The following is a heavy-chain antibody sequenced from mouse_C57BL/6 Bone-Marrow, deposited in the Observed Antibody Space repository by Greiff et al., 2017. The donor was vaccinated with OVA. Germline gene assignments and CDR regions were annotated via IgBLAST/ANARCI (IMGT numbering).Heavy chain of an antibody. CDR3: AHCGIRLYLDY. D-gene: IGHD1-1*01. V-gene: IGHV1-59*01. J-gene: IGHJ2*01. CDR2: IAPSDSYI. CDR1: GYTFTNYW. Sequence: QVQLKQPGAELVRPGTSVKLSCKASGYTFTNYWMHWVKQRPGQGLEWIGVIAPSDSYINYNQKFKGRATLTVDTSSSAAYMHLSSLTSEDSAVYYGAHCGIRLYLDYWGQGTALTVS.